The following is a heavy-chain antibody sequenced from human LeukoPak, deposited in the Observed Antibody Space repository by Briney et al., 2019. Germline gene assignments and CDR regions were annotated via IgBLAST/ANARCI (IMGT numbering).Heavy chain of an antibody. D-gene: IGHD6-19*01. J-gene: IGHJ4*02. CDR2: ISSTTGYT. CDR1: GFTFSSYS. V-gene: IGHV3-21*01. Sequence: TGGSLRLSCAASGFTFSSYSMNWVRQAPGKGLEWVSSISSTTGYTHYADSVEGRFTISRDNAKNSLYLQMNSLRAEDTAVYYRASGQQWREDFWGQGTLVTVSS. CDR3: ASGQQWREDF.